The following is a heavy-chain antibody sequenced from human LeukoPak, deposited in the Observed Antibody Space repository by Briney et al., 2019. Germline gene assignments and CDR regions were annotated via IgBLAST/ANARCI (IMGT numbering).Heavy chain of an antibody. D-gene: IGHD3-3*01. Sequence: GGSLRLSCAASGFTVSGNYMSWVRQAPGKGLEWVSIIYSGDSTYYADSVKGRFTISRDNSKDTLYLQMNSLRAEDTAVYYCARVFWEKDGFIGAFDIWGQGTMVTVSS. CDR3: ARVFWEKDGFIGAFDI. CDR1: GFTVSGNY. V-gene: IGHV3-66*01. J-gene: IGHJ3*02. CDR2: IYSGDST.